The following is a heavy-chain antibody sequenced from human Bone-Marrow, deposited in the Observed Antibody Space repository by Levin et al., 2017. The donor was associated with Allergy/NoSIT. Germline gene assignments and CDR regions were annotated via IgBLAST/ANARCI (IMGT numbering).Heavy chain of an antibody. V-gene: IGHV3-72*01. CDR3: SRVRSSSWGWDDMDV. J-gene: IGHJ6*02. Sequence: GESLKISCAASGFTFSDHYMDWVRQAPGKGLEWVGRTRDKANSYTTEYAASVKGRFSISRDDSKNLLYLQMNSLKTEDTAVYYCSRVRSSSWGWDDMDVWGQGTTVTVSS. D-gene: IGHD6-13*01. CDR2: TRDKANSYTT. CDR1: GFTFSDHY.